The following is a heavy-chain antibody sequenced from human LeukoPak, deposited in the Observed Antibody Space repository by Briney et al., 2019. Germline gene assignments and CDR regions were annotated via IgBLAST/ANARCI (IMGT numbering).Heavy chain of an antibody. D-gene: IGHD2-21*01. V-gene: IGHV4-31*03. CDR1: GDSISSGGYY. CDR3: ARESGDTRTVNSFDF. Sequence: SETLSLTCTVSGDSISSGGYYWSWIRQHPGKGLDWIGYIYYSENTYYNPSLKSRISISVDTSKNQFSLKLNSVTAADTAVYFCARESGDTRTVNSFDFWGRGTLITVSS. CDR2: IYYSENT. J-gene: IGHJ4*01.